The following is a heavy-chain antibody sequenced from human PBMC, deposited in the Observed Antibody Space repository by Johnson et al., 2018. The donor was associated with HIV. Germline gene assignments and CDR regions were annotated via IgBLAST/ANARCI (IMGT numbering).Heavy chain of an antibody. D-gene: IGHD3-3*01. J-gene: IGHJ3*02. CDR2: IFFDGSKE. CDR3: AKDYASFGVSMRRDGLPFDALDS. CDR1: GFTFSNYG. V-gene: IGHV3-33*06. Sequence: QVQLVESGGGVVQPGRSLRLSCAASGFTFSNYGMHWVRQAPGKGLEWVAVIFFDGSKEFYEDSVKGRFTISRDNLKYTLYLQMNSLRAEDTVLYYWAKDYASFGVSMRRDGLPFDALDSWGQGTMVTGSS.